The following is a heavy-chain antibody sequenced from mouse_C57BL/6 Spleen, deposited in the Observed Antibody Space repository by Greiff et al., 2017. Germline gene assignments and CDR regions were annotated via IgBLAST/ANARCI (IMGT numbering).Heavy chain of an antibody. Sequence: QVQLQQSGAELVRPGASVTLSCKASGYTFTDYEMHWVKQTPVHGLEWIGAIDPETGGTAYNQKFKGKAILTADKSSSTAYMELRSLTSEDSAVYYGTRTLYDGYYVEYAMDYWGQGTSVTVSS. V-gene: IGHV1-15*01. J-gene: IGHJ4*01. CDR3: TRTLYDGYYVEYAMDY. CDR2: IDPETGGT. D-gene: IGHD2-3*01. CDR1: GYTFTDYE.